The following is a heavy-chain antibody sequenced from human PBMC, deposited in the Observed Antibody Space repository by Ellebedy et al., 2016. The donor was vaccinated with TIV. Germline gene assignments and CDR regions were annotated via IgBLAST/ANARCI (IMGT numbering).Heavy chain of an antibody. J-gene: IGHJ4*02. CDR1: GFTFSSYS. Sequence: GESLKISCAASGFTFSSYSMNWVRQAPGKGLEWVSSISSSSSYIYYADSVKGRFTISRDNAKNSLYLQMNSLRADDTAIYYCAKEGVRYFDWLLVFDYWGQGTLVTVSS. CDR3: AKEGVRYFDWLLVFDY. D-gene: IGHD3-9*01. V-gene: IGHV3-21*04. CDR2: ISSSSSYI.